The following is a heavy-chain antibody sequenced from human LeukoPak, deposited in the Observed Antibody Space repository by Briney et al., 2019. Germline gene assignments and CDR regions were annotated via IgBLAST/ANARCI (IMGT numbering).Heavy chain of an antibody. CDR1: GGSFSGYY. CDR2: INHSGST. CDR3: ARGLYSYGTIDI. J-gene: IGHJ3*02. D-gene: IGHD5-18*01. Sequence: PSETLSLTCAVYGGSFSGYYWSWIRQPPGKGLEWIGEINHSGSTNYNPSLKSRVTISVDTSKNQFSLKLSSVTAADTAVYYCARGLYSYGTIDIWGQGTMVTVSS. V-gene: IGHV4-34*01.